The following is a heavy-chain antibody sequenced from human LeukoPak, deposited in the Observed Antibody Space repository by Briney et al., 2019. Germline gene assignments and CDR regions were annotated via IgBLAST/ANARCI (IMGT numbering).Heavy chain of an antibody. CDR3: AGDNWNGEIDY. D-gene: IGHD1-20*01. Sequence: SETLSLTCTVSGGSISSYYWSWIRQPPGKGLEWIGYIYYSGSTNYNPSLKSRVTISVDTSKNQFSLKLSSVTAADTAVYYCAGDNWNGEIDYWGQGTLVTVSS. CDR1: GGSISSYY. CDR2: IYYSGST. J-gene: IGHJ4*02. V-gene: IGHV4-59*01.